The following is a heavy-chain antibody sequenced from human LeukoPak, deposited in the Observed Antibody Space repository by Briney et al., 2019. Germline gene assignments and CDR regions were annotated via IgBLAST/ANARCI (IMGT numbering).Heavy chain of an antibody. J-gene: IGHJ4*02. CDR3: ARDYSSSWYSPLSDY. Sequence: GGSLRLSCAASGLTFSSYSMNWVRQAPGKGLEWVSSISSSSSYIYYADSVKGRFTISRDNAKNSLYLQMNSLRAEDTAVYYCARDYSSSWYSPLSDYWGQGTLVTVSS. D-gene: IGHD6-13*01. V-gene: IGHV3-21*01. CDR2: ISSSSSYI. CDR1: GLTFSSYS.